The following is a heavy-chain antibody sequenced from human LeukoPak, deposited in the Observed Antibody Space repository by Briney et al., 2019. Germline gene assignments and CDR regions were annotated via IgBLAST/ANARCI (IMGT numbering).Heavy chain of an antibody. D-gene: IGHD4-17*01. J-gene: IGHJ4*02. CDR2: IYTSGST. CDR1: GGSISSGSYY. Sequence: PSETLSLTCTVSGGSISSGSYYWCWIRQPAGKGLEWIGRIYTSGSTNYNPSLKSRVTISADTSKNQFSLKLTSVTAADTAVYYCVRDGESGDYAYWAQGTLVTVSS. V-gene: IGHV4-61*02. CDR3: VRDGESGDYAY.